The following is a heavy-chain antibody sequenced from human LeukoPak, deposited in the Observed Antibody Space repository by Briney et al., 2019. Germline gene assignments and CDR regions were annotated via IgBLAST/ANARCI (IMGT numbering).Heavy chain of an antibody. CDR2: INHSGGT. J-gene: IGHJ1*01. D-gene: IGHD5-18*01. CDR3: ARGGATPMVLVH. Sequence: SETLSLTCAVYGGSFGNYYWSWIRQPPGKGLEWIGEINHSGGTNYNPSLKSRVAILVDTSKDQFSLNLNSVTAADTAVYYCARGGATPMVLVHWGQGTLVTVSS. CDR1: GGSFGNYY. V-gene: IGHV4-34*01.